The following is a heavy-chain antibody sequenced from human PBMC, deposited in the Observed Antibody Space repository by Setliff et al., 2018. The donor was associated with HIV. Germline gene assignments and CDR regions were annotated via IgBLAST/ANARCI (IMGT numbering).Heavy chain of an antibody. CDR3: ARQTVTVGIPGYFDS. V-gene: IGHV1-69*10. D-gene: IGHD6-13*01. CDR2: IIPVFRMT. Sequence: EASVKVSCKAPGNSFNGDFLNWVRQAPGQGLEWMGGIIPVFRMTDYAEKFQGRLIISADPSTNTAYMELSSLRSEDTAVYYCARQTVTVGIPGYFDSWGQGTLVTVS. J-gene: IGHJ4*02. CDR1: GNSFNGDF.